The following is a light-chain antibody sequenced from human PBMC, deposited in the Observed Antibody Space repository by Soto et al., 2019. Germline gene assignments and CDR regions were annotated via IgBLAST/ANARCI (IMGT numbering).Light chain of an antibody. J-gene: IGKJ1*01. V-gene: IGKV1-39*01. Sequence: DIQMTQSPSSLSASVGDRVSITCRASQSISTHLSWYQQKPGKAPKLLIYDASSLESGVPSRFSGSGSGTEFTLTISSLQPEDFATYYCQQSFSTPRTFGQGTKVDIK. CDR2: DAS. CDR3: QQSFSTPRT. CDR1: QSISTH.